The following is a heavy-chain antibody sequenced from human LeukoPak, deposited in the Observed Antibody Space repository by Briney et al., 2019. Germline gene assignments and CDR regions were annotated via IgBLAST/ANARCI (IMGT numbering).Heavy chain of an antibody. CDR2: IYTSGST. Sequence: SETLSLTCTVSDGSISSYYWSWIRQPAGKGLEWIGRIYTSGSTNYNPSLNSRVTMSVDTSKNQFFLKLNSVTAADTAVYYCARDKIVGATHFDYWGQGTLVTVSS. J-gene: IGHJ4*02. D-gene: IGHD1-26*01. V-gene: IGHV4-4*07. CDR1: DGSISSYY. CDR3: ARDKIVGATHFDY.